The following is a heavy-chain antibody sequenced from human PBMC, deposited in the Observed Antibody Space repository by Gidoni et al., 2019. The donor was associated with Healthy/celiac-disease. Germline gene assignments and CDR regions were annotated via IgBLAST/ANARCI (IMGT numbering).Heavy chain of an antibody. V-gene: IGHV3-64*01. D-gene: IGHD1-26*01. CDR1: AFTFSSYA. CDR3: ARGEGLYIVGAPPDY. CDR2: SSSNGGST. J-gene: IGHJ4*02. Sequence: EVQLVESGGGLVQPGGSLRLSCPASAFTFSSYAMHWVRQAPGKGLEYVSASSSNGGSTYYANSVKGRFTISRDNSKNTLYLQMGSLRAEDMAVYYCARGEGLYIVGAPPDYWGQGTLVTASS.